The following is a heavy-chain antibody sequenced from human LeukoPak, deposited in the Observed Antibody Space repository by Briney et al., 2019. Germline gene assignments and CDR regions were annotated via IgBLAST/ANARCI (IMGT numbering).Heavy chain of an antibody. Sequence: PSETLSLTCAVSGGSISSSNWWSWVRQPPGKGLEWIGEIYHSGSTNYNPSLKSRVTISVDKSKNQFSLKLSSVTAADTAVYYCAGLYSSSSGTDFDYWGQGTLVTVSS. V-gene: IGHV4-4*02. D-gene: IGHD6-13*01. CDR3: AGLYSSSSGTDFDY. J-gene: IGHJ4*02. CDR2: IYHSGST. CDR1: GGSISSSNW.